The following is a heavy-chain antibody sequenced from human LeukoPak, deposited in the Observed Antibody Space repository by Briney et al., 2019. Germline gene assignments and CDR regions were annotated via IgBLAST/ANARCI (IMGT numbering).Heavy chain of an antibody. CDR1: GFTFSSYA. J-gene: IGHJ3*02. D-gene: IGHD6-13*01. Sequence: PGGSLRLSCAASGFTFSSYAMHWVRQAPGKGLECVTIISHDGSNKYYADSVKGRFTISRDNSKNTLYLQMNSLRAEDTAVYYCATSEYSSSWYGGAFDIWGQGTMVTVSS. CDR2: ISHDGSNK. CDR3: ATSEYSSSWYGGAFDI. V-gene: IGHV3-30-3*01.